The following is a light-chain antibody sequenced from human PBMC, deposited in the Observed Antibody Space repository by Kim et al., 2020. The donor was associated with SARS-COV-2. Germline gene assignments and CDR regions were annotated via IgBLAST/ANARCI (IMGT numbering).Light chain of an antibody. V-gene: IGLV3-21*04. J-gene: IGLJ2*01. CDR2: YDS. CDR1: NIGIKR. Sequence: APGKTAGVTWGGDNIGIKRVHWYQQKPGQAPLLIIHYDSDRPSGIPERFSGSNSGNTAPLTITGVEAGDEADYYCQVWDNSRVHLVFGGGTQLTVL. CDR3: QVWDNSRVHLV.